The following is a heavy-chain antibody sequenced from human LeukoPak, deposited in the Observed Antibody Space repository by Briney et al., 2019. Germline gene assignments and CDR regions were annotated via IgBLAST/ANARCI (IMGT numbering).Heavy chain of an antibody. D-gene: IGHD1-1*01. CDR3: ARGAGNFDY. Sequence: SETLSLTCAVYGGSFSGYYWSWIRQPPGKGLEWIGEINHSGSTNYNPSLKSRVTISVGTSKNQFSLKLSSVTAADTAVYYCARGAGNFDYWGQGTLVTVSS. CDR1: GGSFSGYY. V-gene: IGHV4-34*01. J-gene: IGHJ4*02. CDR2: INHSGST.